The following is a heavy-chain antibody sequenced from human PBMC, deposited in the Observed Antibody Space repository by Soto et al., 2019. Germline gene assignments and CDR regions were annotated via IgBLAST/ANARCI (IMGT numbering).Heavy chain of an antibody. CDR3: ARGGPDITIFGVVIIPGGFDY. Sequence: LSCAASGFTFSSYAMNWVLQAPGKGLEWIGEINHSGSTNYNPSLKSRVTISVDTSKNQFSLKLSSVTAADTAVYYCARGGPDITIFGVVIIPGGFDYWGQGTLVTVSS. CDR1: GFTFSSYA. CDR2: INHSGST. V-gene: IGHV4-34*01. J-gene: IGHJ4*02. D-gene: IGHD3-3*01.